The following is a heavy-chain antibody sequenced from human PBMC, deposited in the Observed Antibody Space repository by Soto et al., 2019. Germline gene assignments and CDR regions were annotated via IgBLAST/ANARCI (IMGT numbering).Heavy chain of an antibody. CDR3: AADYCSGGSCYYGMDV. V-gene: IGHV1-58*01. CDR1: GFTFTSSA. CDR2: IVVGSGNT. J-gene: IGHJ6*02. D-gene: IGHD2-15*01. Sequence: ASVKVSCKAPGFTFTSSAVQWVRQARGQRLEWIGWIVVGSGNTNYAQKFQERVTITRDMSTSTAYMELSSLRSEDTAVYYCAADYCSGGSCYYGMDVWGQGTTVTVSS.